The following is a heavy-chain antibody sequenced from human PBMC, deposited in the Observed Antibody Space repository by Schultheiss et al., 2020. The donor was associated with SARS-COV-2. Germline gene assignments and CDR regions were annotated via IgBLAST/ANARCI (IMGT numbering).Heavy chain of an antibody. CDR1: GFTFSSYS. D-gene: IGHD6-13*01. CDR2: IKSKTDGGTT. V-gene: IGHV3-15*01. J-gene: IGHJ6*02. Sequence: GGSLRLSCAASGFTFSSYSMNWVRQAPGKGLEWVGRIKSKTDGGTTDYAAPVKGRFTISRDDSKNTLYLQMNSLKTEDTAVYYCTTYDVAGQQLAFYYYGMDVWGQGTTVTVSS. CDR3: TTYDVAGQQLAFYYYGMDV.